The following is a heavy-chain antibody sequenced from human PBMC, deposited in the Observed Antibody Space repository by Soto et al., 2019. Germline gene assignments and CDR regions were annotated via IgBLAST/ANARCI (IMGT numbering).Heavy chain of an antibody. CDR3: VRVVAIPGYPDN. J-gene: IGHJ4*02. CDR2: IVPIVDTS. D-gene: IGHD5-12*01. CDR1: GGTFSSYA. V-gene: IGHV1-69*12. Sequence: QVQLVQSGAEVRQPASSVKVSCKTSGGTFSSYAISWVRQAPGQRLEWMGGIVPIVDTSTYAQKFQGRVTITADESTSTVYMELSSLRSDDTAVYYCVRVVAIPGYPDNWGQATLVTVSS.